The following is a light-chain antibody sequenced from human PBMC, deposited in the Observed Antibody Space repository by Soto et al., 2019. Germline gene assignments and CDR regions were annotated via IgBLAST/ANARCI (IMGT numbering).Light chain of an antibody. CDR1: QSVSSN. CDR3: QQLRT. V-gene: IGKV3-15*01. J-gene: IGKJ1*01. Sequence: EIVLTQSPSTLSFSPGERATLSCRASQSVSSNLAWYQQKPGQAPSLLIYGASTRASGIPARVSGSGSGTEFTLTNSSLQSEDFADYYCQQLRTFGQGTKVDIK. CDR2: GAS.